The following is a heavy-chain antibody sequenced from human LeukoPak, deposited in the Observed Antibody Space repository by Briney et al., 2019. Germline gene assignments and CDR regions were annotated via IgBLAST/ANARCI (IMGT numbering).Heavy chain of an antibody. CDR2: INPNSGGT. J-gene: IGHJ6*04. Sequence: ASVKVSCKASGYTFTGYCIHWARQAPGQGLEWMGWINPNSGGTNYAQKFQGRVTMTRDTSISTAYMELSRLRSDDTAVYYCARDYSSGGMDVWGKGTTVTVSS. CDR3: ARDYSSGGMDV. CDR1: GYTFTGYC. D-gene: IGHD6-19*01. V-gene: IGHV1-2*02.